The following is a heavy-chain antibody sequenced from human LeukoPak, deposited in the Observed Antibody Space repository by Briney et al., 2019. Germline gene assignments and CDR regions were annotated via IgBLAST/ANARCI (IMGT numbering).Heavy chain of an antibody. J-gene: IGHJ4*02. CDR2: INHSGST. Sequence: PSETLSLTCAVYGGSFSGYYWSWIRQPPGKGLEWIGEINHSGSTNYNPSLKSQVTISVDTSKNQFSLKLSSVTAADTAVYYCARGVRSGGSCYTFDYWGQGTLVTVSS. CDR3: ARGVRSGGSCYTFDY. V-gene: IGHV4-34*01. D-gene: IGHD2-15*01. CDR1: GGSFSGYY.